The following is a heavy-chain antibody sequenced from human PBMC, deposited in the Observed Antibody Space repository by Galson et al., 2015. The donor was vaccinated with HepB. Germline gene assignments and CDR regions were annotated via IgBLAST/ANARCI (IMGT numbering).Heavy chain of an antibody. Sequence: SLRLSCAASGFTFSIYWMSWVRQAPGKGPEWVANIGPDGSEKYYVDSVKGRFTISRDDAKNSLYLQMNSLRLEDTAVYYCARRGIKGYCSSSRCNDYAFDIWGQGTMVTVSS. CDR1: GFTFSIYW. J-gene: IGHJ3*02. D-gene: IGHD2-2*01. CDR3: ARRGIKGYCSSSRCNDYAFDI. CDR2: IGPDGSEK. V-gene: IGHV3-7*03.